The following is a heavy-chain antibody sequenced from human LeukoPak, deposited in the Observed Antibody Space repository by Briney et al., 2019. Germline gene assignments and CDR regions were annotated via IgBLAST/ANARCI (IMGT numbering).Heavy chain of an antibody. CDR2: ISSSGSNI. CDR1: GFTFNTYE. V-gene: IGHV3-48*03. CDR3: ARDNYDSSTPYYFDY. J-gene: IGHJ4*02. D-gene: IGHD3-22*01. Sequence: PGGSLRLSCAASGFTFNTYEMNWVRQAPGKGLEWVSYISSSGSNIYYADAVKGRFTISRDNAKNSLYLQMNSLRAEDTAVYYCARDNYDSSTPYYFDYWGQGTLVTVSS.